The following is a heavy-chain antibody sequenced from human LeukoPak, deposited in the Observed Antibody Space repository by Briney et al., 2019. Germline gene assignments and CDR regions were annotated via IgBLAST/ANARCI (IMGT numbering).Heavy chain of an antibody. V-gene: IGHV4-30-4*01. CDR1: GCSITSGDYY. J-gene: IGHJ3*02. CDR2: IYYSGST. Sequence: SETLSLTCTVSGCSITSGDYYWSWIRQPPGKGLEWIGYIYYSGSTYYNPSLKSRVTISLDTSKNQFSLKLSSVTAADTAVYYCARDTAGWGSDAFDIWGQGTMATVSS. D-gene: IGHD7-27*01. CDR3: ARDTAGWGSDAFDI.